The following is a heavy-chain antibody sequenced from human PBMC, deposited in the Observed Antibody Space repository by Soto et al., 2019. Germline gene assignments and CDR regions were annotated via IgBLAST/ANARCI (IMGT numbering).Heavy chain of an antibody. CDR3: ARGFGGYYDSSGYKEDDAFDI. J-gene: IGHJ3*02. CDR1: GDTFTSYA. CDR2: INAGNGNT. D-gene: IGHD3-22*01. V-gene: IGHV1-3*01. Sequence: ASVKVSCKASGDTFTSYAMHWVRQAPGQRPEWMGWINAGNGNTKYSQKFQGRVTITRDTSASTAYMELSSLRSEDTAVYYCARGFGGYYDSSGYKEDDAFDIWG.